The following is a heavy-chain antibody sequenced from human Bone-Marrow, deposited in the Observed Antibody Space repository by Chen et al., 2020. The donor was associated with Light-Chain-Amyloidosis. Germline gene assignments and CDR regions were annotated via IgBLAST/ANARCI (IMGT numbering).Heavy chain of an antibody. J-gene: IGHJ4*02. D-gene: IGHD3-9*01. CDR1: GFSFSTYC. Sequence: EVLLVESGGEVVQPGGSLRLSCTASGFSFSTYCMLWVRQSPGKGLVSVSRTNSAGTSTTYADAVKGRFTVSRDNTKNTMYLEMNSLRVEDTAVYYCARTTLRYLDYWGQGTLVTVSS. CDR2: TNSAGTST. V-gene: IGHV3-74*01. CDR3: ARTTLRYLDY.